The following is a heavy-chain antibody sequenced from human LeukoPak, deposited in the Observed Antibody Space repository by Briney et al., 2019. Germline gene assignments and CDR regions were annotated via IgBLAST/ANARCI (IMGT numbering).Heavy chain of an antibody. CDR1: GYTFINYY. Sequence: ASVKVSCKPSGYTFINYYMHWVRQAPGQGLEWMGMINPSGPTTTCAQKFQGRVTMTRDMSTSTVYMEMNSLRFDDTAVYYCARDAAAHGLLDYWGQGTLVTVSS. J-gene: IGHJ4*02. D-gene: IGHD6-13*01. V-gene: IGHV1-46*01. CDR2: INPSGPTT. CDR3: ARDAAAHGLLDY.